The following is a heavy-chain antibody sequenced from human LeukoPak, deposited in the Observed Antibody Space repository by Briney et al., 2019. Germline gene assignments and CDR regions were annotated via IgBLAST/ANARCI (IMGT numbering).Heavy chain of an antibody. CDR2: IDQDGSQR. CDR1: GSTFSKNW. CDR3: ARVSRQQLVHSPFDY. Sequence: PGGSLRLSCAASGSTFSKNWMSWVRQAPGKGLEWVANIDQDGSQRYYVDSVKGRFTISRDNTKNSLYLQMSSLRSEDTAVYYCARVSRQQLVHSPFDYWGQGTLVTVSS. V-gene: IGHV3-7*03. J-gene: IGHJ4*02. D-gene: IGHD6-6*01.